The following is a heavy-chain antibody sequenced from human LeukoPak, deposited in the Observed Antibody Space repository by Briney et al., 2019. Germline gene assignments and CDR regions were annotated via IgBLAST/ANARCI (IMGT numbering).Heavy chain of an antibody. CDR3: ARDPLGYCSSTSCYENLYGVDV. V-gene: IGHV3-11*01. Sequence: GGSLRLSCAASGFTFSDYYMSWIRQAPGKGLEWVSYISSSGSTIYYADSVKGRFTISRDNAKNSLYLQMNSLRAEDTAVYYCARDPLGYCSSTSCYENLYGVDVWGQGTTVTVSS. CDR2: ISSSGSTI. D-gene: IGHD2-2*01. J-gene: IGHJ6*02. CDR1: GFTFSDYY.